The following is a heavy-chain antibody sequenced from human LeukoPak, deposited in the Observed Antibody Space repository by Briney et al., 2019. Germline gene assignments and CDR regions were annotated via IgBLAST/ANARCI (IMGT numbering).Heavy chain of an antibody. CDR1: GFTFSSYG. V-gene: IGHV3-33*06. Sequence: PGGSLRLSCAASGFTFSSYGMHWVRQAPGKGLEWVAVIWYDGSNKYYADSVKGRFTISRDNSKNTLYLHMNSLRAEDTAVYYCAKDYSSSWMYYFDYWGQGTLVTVSS. J-gene: IGHJ4*02. CDR3: AKDYSSSWMYYFDY. D-gene: IGHD6-13*01. CDR2: IWYDGSNK.